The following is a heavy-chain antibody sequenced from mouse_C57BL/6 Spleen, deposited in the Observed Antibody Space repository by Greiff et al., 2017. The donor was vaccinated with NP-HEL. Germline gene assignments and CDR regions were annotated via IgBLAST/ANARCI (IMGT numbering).Heavy chain of an antibody. Sequence: QVQLKQPGAELVKPGASVKMSCKASGYTFTSYWITWVKQRPGQGLEWIGDIYPGSGSTNYNEKFKSKATLTVDTSSSTAYMQLSSLTSEDSAVYYCARDPYGSRGDYWGQGTTLTVSS. CDR2: IYPGSGST. D-gene: IGHD1-1*01. V-gene: IGHV1-55*01. CDR1: GYTFTSYW. J-gene: IGHJ2*01. CDR3: ARDPYGSRGDY.